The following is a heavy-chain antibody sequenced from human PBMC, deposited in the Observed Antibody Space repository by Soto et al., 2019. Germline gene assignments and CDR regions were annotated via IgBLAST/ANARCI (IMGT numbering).Heavy chain of an antibody. CDR2: INPNSGVT. V-gene: IGHV1-2*02. D-gene: IGHD5-12*01. CDR3: ARESGGATASLDYYYFYMDV. J-gene: IGHJ6*03. Sequence: QVQLVQSGAEVKKPGASVTVSCRSSGDTFTDYYMHWVRQAPGQGLEWMGWINPNSGVTKYAQKFQGGVTMTRDTSIRTVYMQLIRLRSDDTAVYYCARESGGATASLDYYYFYMDVWGTGTTVTVSS. CDR1: GDTFTDYY.